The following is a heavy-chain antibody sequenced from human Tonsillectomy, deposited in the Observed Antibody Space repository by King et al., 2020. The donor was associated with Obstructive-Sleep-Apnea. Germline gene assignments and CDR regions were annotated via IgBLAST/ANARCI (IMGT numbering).Heavy chain of an antibody. CDR3: AHRGGTYDILRYYFDY. Sequence: TLKESGPTLVKPTPTLTLTCTFSGVSLSTRGVGVGWIRQPPRKALDWLELIFWGDDKHYSPSLKRRLTITKDTPKNQVVLTMTSLNPVDTATYYCAHRGGTYDILRYYFDYWGQGTLVTVSS. D-gene: IGHD3-9*01. V-gene: IGHV2-5*02. J-gene: IGHJ4*02. CDR2: IFWGDDK. CDR1: GVSLSTRGVG.